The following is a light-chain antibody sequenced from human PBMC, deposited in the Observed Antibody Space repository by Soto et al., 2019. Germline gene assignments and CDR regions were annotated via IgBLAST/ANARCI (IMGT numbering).Light chain of an antibody. CDR2: AAS. CDR3: QQSYSTLWT. Sequence: DIQMTQSPSSLSASVGDRVTITCRASQSISNYLNWYQQKPGKAPKLLIYAASSLQSGVPSRFSGSGSGTDFTLTIRSLQPEDFATYSCQQSYSTLWTFGQGTKVEIK. CDR1: QSISNY. J-gene: IGKJ1*01. V-gene: IGKV1-39*01.